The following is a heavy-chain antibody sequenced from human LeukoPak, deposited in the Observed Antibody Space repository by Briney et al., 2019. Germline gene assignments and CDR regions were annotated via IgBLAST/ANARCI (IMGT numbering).Heavy chain of an antibody. D-gene: IGHD3-3*01. V-gene: IGHV3-9*03. CDR3: AKGDNDFWSGSPFDY. Sequence: GGSLRLSRAASGFTFDDYAMHWVRQAPGKGLEWVSGISWNSGSIGYADSVKGRFTISRDNAKNSLYLQMNSLRAEDMALYYCAKGDNDFWSGSPFDYWGQGTLVIVSS. CDR1: GFTFDDYA. CDR2: ISWNSGSI. J-gene: IGHJ4*02.